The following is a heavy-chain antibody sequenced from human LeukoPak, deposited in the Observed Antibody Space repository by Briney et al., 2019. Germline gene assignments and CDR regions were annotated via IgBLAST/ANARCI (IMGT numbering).Heavy chain of an antibody. V-gene: IGHV3-9*03. CDR1: GFTFDDYA. Sequence: GGSLRLSCAASGFTFDDYAMHWVRQAPGKGLEWVSGISWNSGSIGYADSVKGRFTISRDNAKNSLYLQMNSLRAEDMALYYCAKDISKTVTTLFDYWGQGTLVTVSS. D-gene: IGHD4-17*01. J-gene: IGHJ4*02. CDR3: AKDISKTVTTLFDY. CDR2: ISWNSGSI.